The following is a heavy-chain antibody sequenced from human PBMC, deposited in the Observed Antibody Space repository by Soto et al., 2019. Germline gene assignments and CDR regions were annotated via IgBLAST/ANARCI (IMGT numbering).Heavy chain of an antibody. CDR2: LIPIFGTA. V-gene: IGHV1-69*01. CDR3: ARQGYGDYGGNFQH. Sequence: QVQLVQSGAEVKKPGSSVKVSCKASGGTFSSYAISWVRPAPGQGLEWMGGLIPIFGTAKYAKKFQGRVTITADASTSTAYMELSSLRSEYTAVYYCARQGYGDYGGNFQHWGQGTLVTVSS. D-gene: IGHD4-17*01. J-gene: IGHJ1*01. CDR1: GGTFSSYA.